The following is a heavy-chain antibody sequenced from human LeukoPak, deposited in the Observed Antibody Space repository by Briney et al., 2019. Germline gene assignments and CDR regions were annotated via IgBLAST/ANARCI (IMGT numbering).Heavy chain of an antibody. Sequence: ASVKVSCKASGYTFTSYVISWVRQAPGQGLEWMGWISAYNGNTNYAQKLQGRVTMTTDTSTSTAYMELRSLRSDDTAVYYCARDRRLGYYGSGSYYNDYWGQGTLVTVSS. V-gene: IGHV1-18*01. CDR2: ISAYNGNT. CDR1: GYTFTSYV. J-gene: IGHJ4*02. D-gene: IGHD3-10*01. CDR3: ARDRRLGYYGSGSYYNDY.